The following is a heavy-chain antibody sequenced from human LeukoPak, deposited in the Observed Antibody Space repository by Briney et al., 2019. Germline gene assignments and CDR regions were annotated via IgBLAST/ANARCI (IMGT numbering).Heavy chain of an antibody. Sequence: SETLSLTCTVSGGSISSGGYYWSWIRQHPGKGLEWIGYIYYSGSTYYDPSLKSRVTISVDTSKNQFSLKLSSVTAADTAVYYCARVSYGYNFSYYYYMDVWGKGTTVTVSS. CDR3: ARVSYGYNFSYYYYMDV. CDR2: IYYSGST. D-gene: IGHD5-24*01. V-gene: IGHV4-31*03. CDR1: GGSISSGGYY. J-gene: IGHJ6*03.